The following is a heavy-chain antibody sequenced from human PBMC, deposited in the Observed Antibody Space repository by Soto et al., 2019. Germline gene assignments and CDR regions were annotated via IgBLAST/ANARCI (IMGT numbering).Heavy chain of an antibody. V-gene: IGHV1-24*01. CDR1: GYTLTELS. Sequence: ASVKVSCKVSGYTLTELSMHWVRQAPGKGLEWMGGFDPEDGETIYAQKFQGRVTMTEDTSTDTAYMELSSLRSEDTAVYYCATADSSYSSGWFLDYWGQGTLVTSPQ. D-gene: IGHD6-19*01. J-gene: IGHJ4*02. CDR3: ATADSSYSSGWFLDY. CDR2: FDPEDGET.